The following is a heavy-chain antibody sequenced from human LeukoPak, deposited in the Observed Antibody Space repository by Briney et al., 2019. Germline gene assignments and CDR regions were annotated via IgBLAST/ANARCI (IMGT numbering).Heavy chain of an antibody. Sequence: SETLSLTCTVSGGSISSYYWSWIRQPPGKGLEWIGYIYYSGSTNYNPSLKSRVTISVDTSKNQFSLKLSSVTAADTAVYYCVSGPQLDNYFDYWGQGTLVTVSS. CDR2: IYYSGST. D-gene: IGHD2-2*01. CDR3: VSGPQLDNYFDY. J-gene: IGHJ4*02. V-gene: IGHV4-59*01. CDR1: GGSISSYY.